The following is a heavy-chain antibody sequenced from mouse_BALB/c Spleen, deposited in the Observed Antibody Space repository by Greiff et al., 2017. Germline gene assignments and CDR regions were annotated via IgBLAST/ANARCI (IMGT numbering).Heavy chain of an antibody. Sequence: QVQLQQSGPGLVAPSQCLSITCTVSGFSLTSYGVHWVRQPPGKGLEWLGVIWAGGSTNYNSALMSRLSISKDNSKSQVFLKMNSLQTDDTAMYYCARDYYDYGFAYWGQGTLVTVSA. D-gene: IGHD2-4*01. J-gene: IGHJ3*01. CDR1: GFSLTSYG. CDR2: IWAGGST. V-gene: IGHV2-9*02. CDR3: ARDYYDYGFAY.